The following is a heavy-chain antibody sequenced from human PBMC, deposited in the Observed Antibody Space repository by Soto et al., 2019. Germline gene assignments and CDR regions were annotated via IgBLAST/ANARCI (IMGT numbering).Heavy chain of an antibody. CDR3: PGRYYNDSGPFDI. Sequence: PSETLSLTCAASGGSISSRSYYWGWLRQPPGKGLDWIGNIYYTGRTFYNPSLKSRVTISVDTSKKQFSLKLRSVTAPDTAMSYCPGRYYNDSGPFDIWGQGTMVTVSS. CDR1: GGSISSRSYY. V-gene: IGHV4-39*01. D-gene: IGHD3-22*01. J-gene: IGHJ3*02. CDR2: IYYTGRT.